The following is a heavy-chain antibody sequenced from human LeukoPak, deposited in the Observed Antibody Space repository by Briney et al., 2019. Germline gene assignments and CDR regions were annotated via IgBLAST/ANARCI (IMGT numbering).Heavy chain of an antibody. CDR3: ARDMFDYYDSSGYYGDY. D-gene: IGHD3-22*01. CDR2: ISSSGSTI. Sequence: PGGSLRLSCAASGFTFSSYEMNWVRQAPGKGLEWVSYISSSGSTINYADSVKGRFTISRDNAKNSLYLQMNSLRAEDTAVYYCARDMFDYYDSSGYYGDYWGQGTLVTVSS. J-gene: IGHJ4*02. CDR1: GFTFSSYE. V-gene: IGHV3-48*03.